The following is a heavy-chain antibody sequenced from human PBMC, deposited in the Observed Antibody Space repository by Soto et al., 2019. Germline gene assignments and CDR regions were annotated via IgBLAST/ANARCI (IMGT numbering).Heavy chain of an antibody. D-gene: IGHD5-18*01. CDR1: GGSISSGDYY. CDR2: IYYSGST. CDR3: VREEGYSYGSVEY. Sequence: QVQLQESGPGLVKPSQTLSLTCTVSGGSISSGDYYWSWIRQPPGKGLEWIGYIYYSGSTYYNPSLKSRVTISVDTSKNQFSLKLSSVTAADTAVYYCVREEGYSYGSVEYWGQGTLVTVSS. V-gene: IGHV4-30-4*01. J-gene: IGHJ4*02.